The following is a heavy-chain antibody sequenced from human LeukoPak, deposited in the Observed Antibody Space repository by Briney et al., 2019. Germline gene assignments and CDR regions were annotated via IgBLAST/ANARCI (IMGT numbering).Heavy chain of an antibody. V-gene: IGHV3-11*01. CDR2: ISSSGSTI. D-gene: IGHD3-10*01. Sequence: GGSLRLSCAASGFTFSDYYMSWIRQAPGKGLEWVSYISSSGSTIYYADSVKGRFTISRDNAKNSLYLQMNSLRAEDTAVYYCARVGYYGSGSYSYFDYWGQGTLVTVSS. CDR1: GFTFSDYY. CDR3: ARVGYYGSGSYSYFDY. J-gene: IGHJ4*02.